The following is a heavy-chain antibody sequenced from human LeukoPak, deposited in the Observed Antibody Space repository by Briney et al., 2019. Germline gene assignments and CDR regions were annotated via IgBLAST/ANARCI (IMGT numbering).Heavy chain of an antibody. CDR2: INPSGGST. V-gene: IGHV1-46*01. Sequence: ASVKVSCKASGYTFTSYYMHWVRQAPGQGLEWMGIINPSGGSTSYAQKFQGRVTMTRDMSTSTVYMELSSLRSEDTAVYYCARDDYDILTGYYRNDYWGQGTLVTVSS. J-gene: IGHJ4*02. D-gene: IGHD3-9*01. CDR3: ARDDYDILTGYYRNDY. CDR1: GYTFTSYY.